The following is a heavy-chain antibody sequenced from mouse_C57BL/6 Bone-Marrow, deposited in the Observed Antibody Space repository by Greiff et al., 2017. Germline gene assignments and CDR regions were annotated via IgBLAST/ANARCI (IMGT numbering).Heavy chain of an antibody. Sequence: EVQVVESGPELVKPGASVKISCKASGYSFTGYYMNWVKQSPEKSLEWIGEINPSTGGTTYNQKFKAKATLTVDKSSSTAYMQLKSLTSEDSAVYYCARRPFYAMDYWGQGTSVTVSS. CDR1: GYSFTGYY. CDR3: ARRPFYAMDY. J-gene: IGHJ4*01. V-gene: IGHV1-42*01. CDR2: INPSTGGT.